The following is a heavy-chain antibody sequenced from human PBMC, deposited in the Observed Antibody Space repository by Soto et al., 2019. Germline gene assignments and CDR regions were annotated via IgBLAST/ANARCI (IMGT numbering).Heavy chain of an antibody. CDR2: ISVHNVNT. V-gene: IGHV1-18*01. CDR1: GYAFNTYG. J-gene: IGHJ4*02. CDR3: ARGRYGDY. Sequence: QVHLVQSGAEVKKPGASVKVSCQCSGYAFNTYGITWVRQAPGQGREWMGWISVHNVNTNYAQRRQGIVTVTRDTSTSTAYMELRSLRYNDTAVYFFARGRYGDYWGQGALVTLSS. D-gene: IGHD1-1*01.